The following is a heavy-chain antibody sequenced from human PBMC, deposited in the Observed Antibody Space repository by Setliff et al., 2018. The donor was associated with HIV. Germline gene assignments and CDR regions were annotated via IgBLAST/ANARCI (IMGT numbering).Heavy chain of an antibody. Sequence: SETLSLTCTVSGGSISNYYWSWIRQPPGKGLEWIGYIHSSGSTSHNPSLKSRGIISVDTSKNQFSLKLTSVSAADTAVYFCARVWFGESREAHFDSWGQGTLVTVSS. D-gene: IGHD3-10*01. CDR1: GGSISNYY. J-gene: IGHJ4*02. CDR3: ARVWFGESREAHFDS. V-gene: IGHV4-4*09. CDR2: IHSSGST.